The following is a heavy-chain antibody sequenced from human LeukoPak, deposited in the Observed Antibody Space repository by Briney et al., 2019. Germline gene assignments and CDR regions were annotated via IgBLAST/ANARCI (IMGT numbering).Heavy chain of an antibody. V-gene: IGHV4-31*03. CDR3: ASFIAVAGTLDY. Sequence: PSETLSLTCTVSGGSISSGGYYWSWLRQHRGRGREWIGYIYYSGSTYYNPSLKSRFTISVDTSKNQFSLKLSSVTAADTAVYYCASFIAVAGTLDYWGQGTLVTVSS. D-gene: IGHD6-19*01. CDR2: IYYSGST. CDR1: GGSISSGGYY. J-gene: IGHJ4*02.